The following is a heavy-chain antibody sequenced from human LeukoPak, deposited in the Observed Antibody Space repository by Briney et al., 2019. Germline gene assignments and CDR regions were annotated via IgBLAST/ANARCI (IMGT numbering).Heavy chain of an antibody. CDR3: AKGKGPTANWYFDV. CDR2: ISGSGGST. CDR1: GFSFSSYA. Sequence: PGGSLRLSCATSGFSFSSYAMSWVRQAPGKGLEWVSAISGSGGSTYYADSVKGRFTISRDNSKNTLYLHLNSLRAEDTAVYYCAKGKGPTANWYFDVWGRGTLVTVSS. D-gene: IGHD2-21*02. J-gene: IGHJ2*01. V-gene: IGHV3-23*01.